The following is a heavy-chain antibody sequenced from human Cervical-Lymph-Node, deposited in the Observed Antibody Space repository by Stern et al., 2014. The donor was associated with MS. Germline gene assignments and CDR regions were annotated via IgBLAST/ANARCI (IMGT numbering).Heavy chain of an antibody. Sequence: QVQLMQSGAEAKAPGASMKVSCRASGYIFTDYYLHWVRQAPGQGLEWLGWINQNRGGTNYAQNFQGRVTMTRDTSISTAYMELRWLGYADTAVYYCARGSGTAYDLRGDYWGQGTLVTVSS. D-gene: IGHD3-3*01. J-gene: IGHJ4*01. CDR2: INQNRGGT. CDR1: GYIFTDYY. CDR3: ARGSGTAYDLRGDY. V-gene: IGHV1-2*02.